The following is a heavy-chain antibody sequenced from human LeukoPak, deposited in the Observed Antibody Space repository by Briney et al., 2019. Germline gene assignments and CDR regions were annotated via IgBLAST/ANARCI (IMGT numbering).Heavy chain of an antibody. J-gene: IGHJ4*02. CDR2: INPNSGGT. Sequence: ASVKVSCKASGYTFTSYYMHWVRQAPGQGLEWMGWINPNSGGTNYAQKFQGRVTMTRDTSISTAYMELSRLRSDDTAVYYCARAPLYYDILTGYPTGYFDYWGQGTLVTVSS. CDR3: ARAPLYYDILTGYPTGYFDY. CDR1: GYTFTSYY. V-gene: IGHV1-2*02. D-gene: IGHD3-9*01.